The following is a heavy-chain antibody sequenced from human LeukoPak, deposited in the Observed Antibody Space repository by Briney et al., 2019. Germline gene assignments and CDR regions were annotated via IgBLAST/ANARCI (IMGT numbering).Heavy chain of an antibody. V-gene: IGHV3-48*02. J-gene: IGHJ4*02. CDR3: ARDRRGSSSAYYYFVDY. CDR1: GFTFSSNY. CDR2: ISSSGSTM. D-gene: IGHD3-22*01. Sequence: GGSLRLSCAASGFTFSSNYMNWVRQAPGKGLEWVSYISSSGSTMYYADSVKGRFTISRDNAKNSLYLQMNSLRDEDTAVYYCARDRRGSSSAYYYFVDYWGQGTLVTVSS.